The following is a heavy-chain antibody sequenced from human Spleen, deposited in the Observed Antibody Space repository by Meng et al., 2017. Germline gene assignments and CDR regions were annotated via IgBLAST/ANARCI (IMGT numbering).Heavy chain of an antibody. Sequence: QGQLQESGPGLVKPSGTLSLTCAVSGGSINSDNWWSWVRQPPGKGLEWIGEIYHSGTTNYNPSLKSRVSMSVDKSKNQFSLKLSSVTAADTAVYYCARGRVRGIARDYWGQGTLVTVSS. CDR2: IYHSGTT. D-gene: IGHD6-13*01. J-gene: IGHJ4*02. V-gene: IGHV4-4*02. CDR1: GGSINSDNW. CDR3: ARGRVRGIARDY.